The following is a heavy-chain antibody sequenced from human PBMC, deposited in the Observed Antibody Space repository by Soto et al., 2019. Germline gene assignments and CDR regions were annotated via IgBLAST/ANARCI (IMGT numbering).Heavy chain of an antibody. V-gene: IGHV1-3*01. D-gene: IGHD2-2*01. CDR2: INAGNGNT. CDR1: GYTFTSYA. J-gene: IGHJ4*02. CDR3: ASGYCSSTSCHKIFDY. Sequence: QVQLVQSGAEVKKPGASVKVSCKASGYTFTSYAMHWVRQAPGQRLEWMGWINAGNGNTKYSQKFQGSVTITRDTSASTAYMELSSLRSEDTAVYYCASGYCSSTSCHKIFDYWGQGTLVTVSS.